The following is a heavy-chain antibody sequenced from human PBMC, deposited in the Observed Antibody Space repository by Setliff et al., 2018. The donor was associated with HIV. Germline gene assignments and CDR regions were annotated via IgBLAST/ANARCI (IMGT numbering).Heavy chain of an antibody. V-gene: IGHV7-4-1*01. CDR2: INTNNGNP. Sequence: VASVKVSCKASGYTSTDYGINWVRQAPGQGLEWMGWINTNNGNPMYAQGFTGRFVFSSDTSVRTAYLQIVGLKTEDTAVYFCARDDYANTDLDFWGPGTLVTVSS. CDR1: GYTSTDYG. J-gene: IGHJ4*02. D-gene: IGHD4-17*01. CDR3: ARDDYANTDLDF.